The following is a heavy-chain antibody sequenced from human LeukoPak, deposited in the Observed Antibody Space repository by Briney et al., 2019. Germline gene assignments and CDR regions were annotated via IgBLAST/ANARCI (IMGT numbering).Heavy chain of an antibody. Sequence: HTGGSLRLSCAASGFTFSSYWMHWVRQAPGKGLVWVSRINSDGSSTSYADSVKGRFTISRDNAKNTLYLQMNSLRAEDTAVYYCAREGYSSGWHQTATDYWGQGTLVTVSS. CDR2: INSDGSST. J-gene: IGHJ4*02. CDR3: AREGYSSGWHQTATDY. D-gene: IGHD6-19*01. V-gene: IGHV3-74*01. CDR1: GFTFSSYW.